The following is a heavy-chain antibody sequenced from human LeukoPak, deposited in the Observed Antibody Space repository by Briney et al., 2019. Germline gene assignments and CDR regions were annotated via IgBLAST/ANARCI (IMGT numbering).Heavy chain of an antibody. J-gene: IGHJ4*02. Sequence: SVKVSCKASGGTFSSYAISWVRQAPGQGLEWMGGIIPIFGTANYAQKFQGRVTITADESTSAAYMELSSLRSEDTAVYYCARDLFNRRGWLQFGTLDYWGQGTLVTVSS. V-gene: IGHV1-69*13. CDR2: IIPIFGTA. D-gene: IGHD5-24*01. CDR3: ARDLFNRRGWLQFGTLDY. CDR1: GGTFSSYA.